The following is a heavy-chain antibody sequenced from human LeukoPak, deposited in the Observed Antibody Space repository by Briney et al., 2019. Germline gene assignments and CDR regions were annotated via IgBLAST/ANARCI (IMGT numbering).Heavy chain of an antibody. J-gene: IGHJ5*02. V-gene: IGHV1-69*06. CDR3: ALPSWEGIAAAGTVTWFDP. Sequence: SVKVSCKASGGTFSSYAISWVRQAPGQGLEWMRRIIPIFGTANYAQKFQGRVTITADKSTSTAYMELSSLRSEDTAVYYCALPSWEGIAAAGTVTWFDPWGQGTLVTVSS. CDR1: GGTFSSYA. CDR2: IIPIFGTA. D-gene: IGHD6-13*01.